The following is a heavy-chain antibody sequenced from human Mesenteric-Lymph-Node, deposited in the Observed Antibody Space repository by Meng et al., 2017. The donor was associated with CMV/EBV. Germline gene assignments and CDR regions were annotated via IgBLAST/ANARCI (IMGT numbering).Heavy chain of an antibody. J-gene: IGHJ4*02. CDR1: GYTFSSDG. Sequence: KASGYTFSSDGISWVRQAPGQGLEWMGGISAYNGNTDFAQKLQGRVTMTTDTSTSTAYMELRSLRSDDTAVYYCARDIRYSYGRGFDYWGQGTLVTVSS. V-gene: IGHV1-18*04. D-gene: IGHD5-18*01. CDR3: ARDIRYSYGRGFDY. CDR2: ISAYNGNT.